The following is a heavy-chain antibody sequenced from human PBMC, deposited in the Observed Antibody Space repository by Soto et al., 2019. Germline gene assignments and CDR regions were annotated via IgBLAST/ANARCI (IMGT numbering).Heavy chain of an antibody. J-gene: IGHJ4*02. CDR1: GFTFSSYA. D-gene: IGHD6-19*01. Sequence: PGGSLRLSCAASGFTFSSYAMHWVRQAPGKGLEWVAVISYDGSNKYYADSVKGRFTISRDNSKNTLYLQMNSLRAEDTAVYYCASPSRRIAVAGTAFDYWGQGTLVTVSS. V-gene: IGHV3-30-3*01. CDR3: ASPSRRIAVAGTAFDY. CDR2: ISYDGSNK.